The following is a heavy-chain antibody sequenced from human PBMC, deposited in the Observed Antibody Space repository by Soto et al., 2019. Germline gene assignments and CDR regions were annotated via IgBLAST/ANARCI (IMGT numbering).Heavy chain of an antibody. J-gene: IGHJ4*02. Sequence: GASVKVSCKASGGTFSSYAISWVRQAPGQGLEWMGGIIPIFGTANYAQKFQGRVTITADESMSTAYMELSSLRSEDTAVYYCARDNTHLGYFDYWGQGTLVTVSS. V-gene: IGHV1-69*13. CDR1: GGTFSSYA. CDR3: ARDNTHLGYFDY. CDR2: IIPIFGTA.